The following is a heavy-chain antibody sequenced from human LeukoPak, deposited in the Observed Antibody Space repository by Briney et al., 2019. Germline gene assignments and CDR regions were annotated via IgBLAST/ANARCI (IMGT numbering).Heavy chain of an antibody. V-gene: IGHV3-23*01. CDR1: GFTFSSYA. J-gene: IGHJ4*02. CDR3: AIVPGGSEFDY. CDR2: ISGSGGST. Sequence: GGSLRLSCAASGFTFSSYAMSWVRQAPGKGLEWVSAISGSGGSTYYADSVKGRFTIPRDNSKNTLYLQMNSLRAEDTAVYYCAIVPGGSEFDYWGQGTLVTVSS. D-gene: IGHD2-8*01.